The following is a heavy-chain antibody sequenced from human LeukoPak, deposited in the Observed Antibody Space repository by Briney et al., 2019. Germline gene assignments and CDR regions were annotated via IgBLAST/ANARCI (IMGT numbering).Heavy chain of an antibody. Sequence: PSETLSLTCAVYGGSFSGYYWSWIRQPLGKGLEWIGEINHSGSTNYNPSLKSRVTISVDTSKNQFSLKLSSVTAADTAVYYCARAGSGSYGYWGQGTLVTVSS. D-gene: IGHD3-10*01. CDR1: GGSFSGYY. V-gene: IGHV4-34*01. CDR3: ARAGSGSYGY. CDR2: INHSGST. J-gene: IGHJ4*02.